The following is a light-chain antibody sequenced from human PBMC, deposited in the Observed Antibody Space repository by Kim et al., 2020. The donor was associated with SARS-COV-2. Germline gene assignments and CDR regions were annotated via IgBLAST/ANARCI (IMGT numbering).Light chain of an antibody. CDR2: AAS. J-gene: IGKJ2*01. CDR3: QQSYSTLYT. CDR1: QSIFTY. V-gene: IGKV1-39*01. Sequence: DIQMTQSPSSLSASIGDRVTITCRASQSIFTYLSWYQQKPGKAPKLLIFAASSLQSGVPSRFSGSGSGTDFSLTISSLQPEDFATYFCQQSYSTLYTFGQGTKLE.